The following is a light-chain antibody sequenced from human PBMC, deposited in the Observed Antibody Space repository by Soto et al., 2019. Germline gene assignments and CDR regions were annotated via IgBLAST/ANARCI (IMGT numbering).Light chain of an antibody. V-gene: IGLV2-8*01. CDR2: EVS. CDR1: SSDVGGYNY. Sequence: QSALTQPPSASGSPGQSVTISCTGTSSDVGGYNYVSWYQQHPGKAPKLMIYEVSKRPSGVPDRFSGSKSGNTASLTVSGLQAEDEVDYYCSSYAGSNNLYVFGTGTTVTVL. J-gene: IGLJ1*01. CDR3: SSYAGSNNLYV.